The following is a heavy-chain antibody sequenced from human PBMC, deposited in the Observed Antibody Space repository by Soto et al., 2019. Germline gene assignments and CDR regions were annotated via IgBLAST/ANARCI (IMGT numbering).Heavy chain of an antibody. Sequence: SGTLSLTCTLSGNSISTGAYYWSWLRQHPVKGLEWIGHIFYSGNTHYSPSLESRVSISVDTSKNQFSIKLTSVTVADTAIYYCAREGRSAAPQAGFDLWGQGTLVTVSS. J-gene: IGHJ4*02. CDR3: AREGRSAAPQAGFDL. CDR2: IFYSGNT. CDR1: GNSISTGAYY. D-gene: IGHD3-10*01. V-gene: IGHV4-31*03.